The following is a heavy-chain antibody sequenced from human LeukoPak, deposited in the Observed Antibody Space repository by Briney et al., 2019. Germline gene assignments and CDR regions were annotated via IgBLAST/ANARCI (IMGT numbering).Heavy chain of an antibody. CDR2: IYSGGST. CDR1: GFTVSSNY. CDR3: ARADYDYGTIDY. J-gene: IGHJ4*02. V-gene: IGHV3-66*01. D-gene: IGHD4-17*01. Sequence: GGSLRLSSAASGFTVSSNYMSWVRQAPGKGLEWVSVIYSGGSTYYADSVKGRFTISRDNSKNTLYLQMNSLRAEDTAVYYCARADYDYGTIDYWGQGTLVTVSS.